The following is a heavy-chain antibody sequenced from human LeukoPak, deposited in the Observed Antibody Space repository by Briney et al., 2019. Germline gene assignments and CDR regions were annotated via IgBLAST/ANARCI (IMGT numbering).Heavy chain of an antibody. V-gene: IGHV1-8*01. J-gene: IGHJ3*02. Sequence: GASVKVSCKASGYTFTSYDINWVRQATGQGLEWMGWMNPNSVNTGYAQKFQGRVTMTRNTSISTAYVELSSLRSEDTAVYYCARDSRGHGDAFDIWGQGTMVTVSS. CDR3: ARDSRGHGDAFDI. D-gene: IGHD4-11*01. CDR2: MNPNSVNT. CDR1: GYTFTSYD.